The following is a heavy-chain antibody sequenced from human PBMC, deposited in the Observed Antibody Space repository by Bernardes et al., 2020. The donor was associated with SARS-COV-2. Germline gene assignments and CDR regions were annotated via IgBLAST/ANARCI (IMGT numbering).Heavy chain of an antibody. CDR1: GYTLTALP. CDR3: AGRITLFGVITGFFDH. J-gene: IGHJ4*02. D-gene: IGHD3-3*01. CDR2: FDSEDGTT. V-gene: IGHV1-24*01. Sequence: ASVKVSCKVSGYTLTALPIHWVRQAPGKGLEWMGGFDSEDGTTIYAQKFQGRVTMTEDTSTDTAYMELSSLRSEDTAVYFCAGRITLFGVITGFFDHWGQGTLVTVSS.